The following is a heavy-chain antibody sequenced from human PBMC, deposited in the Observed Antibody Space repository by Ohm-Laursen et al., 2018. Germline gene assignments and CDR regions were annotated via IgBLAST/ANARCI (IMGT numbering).Heavy chain of an antibody. J-gene: IGHJ4*02. CDR3: ARHGSLAEADVDDSLDY. CDR2: INTSGNT. CDR1: GGFISEHS. V-gene: IGHV4-4*07. Sequence: SETLSLTCTVSGGFISEHSWSWIRQPAGKGLESIGRINTSGNTNYNPSLKSRVTMSVDTTKTQFSLKLTSVTAADTAVYYCARHGSLAEADVDDSLDYWGQGTLVTVSS. D-gene: IGHD6-13*01.